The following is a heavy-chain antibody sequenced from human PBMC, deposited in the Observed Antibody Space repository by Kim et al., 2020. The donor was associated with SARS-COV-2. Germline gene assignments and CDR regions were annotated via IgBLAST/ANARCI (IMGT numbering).Heavy chain of an antibody. V-gene: IGHV4-34*01. D-gene: IGHD6-19*01. CDR1: GGSFSGYY. CDR2: INHSGST. CDR3: ARGRAVAGTGGLRYYYFDY. Sequence: SETLSLTCAVYGGSFSGYYWSWIRQPPGKGLEWIGEINHSGSTNYNPSLKSRVTISVDTSKNQFSLKLSSVTAADTAVYYCARGRAVAGTGGLRYYYFDYWGQGTLVTVSS. J-gene: IGHJ4*02.